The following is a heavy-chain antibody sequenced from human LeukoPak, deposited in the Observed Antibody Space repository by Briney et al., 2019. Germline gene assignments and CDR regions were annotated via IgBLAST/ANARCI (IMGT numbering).Heavy chain of an antibody. CDR1: GYTFTGYY. V-gene: IGHV1-2*02. CDR2: INPNSGGT. CDR3: ARDPDAIGLGGNIGFDY. Sequence: GASVKVSCKASGYTFTGYYMHWVRQAPGQGLEWMGWINPNSGGTNYAQKFQGRVTMTRDTSISTAYMELSRLRSDDTAVYYCARDPDAIGLGGNIGFDYWGQGTLVTVSS. J-gene: IGHJ4*02. D-gene: IGHD2-15*01.